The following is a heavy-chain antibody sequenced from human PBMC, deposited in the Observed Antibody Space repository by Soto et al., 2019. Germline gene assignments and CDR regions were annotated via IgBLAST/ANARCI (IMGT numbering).Heavy chain of an antibody. CDR1: GYTFTSFG. D-gene: IGHD2-15*01. CDR3: ARDLSGNPGY. CDR2: ISAYNGNT. V-gene: IGHV1-18*01. J-gene: IGHJ4*02. Sequence: QVQLVQSGAEVKKPGASVKVSCKASGYTFTSFGISWVRQAPGQGLERMGWISAYNGNTNYAQKLRGRVTLTTGTATRSAYMELRSLRSDDTAVYYCARDLSGNPGYWGQGTLVTVSS.